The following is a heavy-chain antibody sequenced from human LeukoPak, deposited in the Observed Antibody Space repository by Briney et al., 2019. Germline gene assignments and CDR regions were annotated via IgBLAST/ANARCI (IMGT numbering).Heavy chain of an antibody. V-gene: IGHV1-46*01. CDR2: INPAGTIT. J-gene: IGHJ4*02. Sequence: ASVKVSCKASGFTFISYWTHWVRQAPGQGLEWLGLINPAGTITVFARKFQGRATVTRDTSASTVYMELNTLTSEDTAVYYCVREDNSPYKNFDHWGQGTLVTVSS. CDR3: VREDNSPYKNFDH. D-gene: IGHD1-1*01. CDR1: GFTFISYW.